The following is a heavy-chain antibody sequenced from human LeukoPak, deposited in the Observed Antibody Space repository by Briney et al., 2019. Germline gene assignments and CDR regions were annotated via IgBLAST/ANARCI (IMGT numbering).Heavy chain of an antibody. CDR3: ARSASSGWYFDY. J-gene: IGHJ4*02. Sequence: GASVKVSCKASGYTFTSYYMHWVRQAPGQGLEWMGWINPNSGGTNCAQQFEGRVTMTRDTAISTAYMDLSRLRYNDTTVYYCARSASSGWYFDYWGQGTLVTVSS. V-gene: IGHV1-2*02. CDR1: GYTFTSYY. D-gene: IGHD6-19*01. CDR2: INPNSGGT.